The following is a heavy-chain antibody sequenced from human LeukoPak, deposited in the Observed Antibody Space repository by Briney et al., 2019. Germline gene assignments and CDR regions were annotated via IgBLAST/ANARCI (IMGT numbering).Heavy chain of an antibody. V-gene: IGHV4-39*01. CDR1: GDSISSSDYC. J-gene: IGHJ5*02. CDR3: ARHRSLRGWFDP. CDR2: LYFSGST. D-gene: IGHD2-15*01. Sequence: SETLSLTCTVSGDSISSSDYCWSWLRQPPGRGVEFVGCLYFSGSTYYNPSLNGRVTISVDTSKNQFSLNLYSMTAADTALYFCARHRSLRGWFDPWGQGTLVTVSS.